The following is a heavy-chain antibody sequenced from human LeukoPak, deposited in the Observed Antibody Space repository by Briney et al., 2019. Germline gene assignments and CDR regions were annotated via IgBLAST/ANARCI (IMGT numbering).Heavy chain of an antibody. CDR1: GYTFTSYA. J-gene: IGHJ1*01. D-gene: IGHD6-19*01. CDR2: INTNTGNP. V-gene: IGHV7-4-1*02. Sequence: GASVKVSCKASGYTFTSYAMNWVRQAPGQGLEWMGWINTNTGNPTYAQGFTGRFVFSLDTSVSTAYLQISSLKAEDTAVYYCARMSSEWLVTFETFIQHWGQGTLVTVSS. CDR3: ARMSSEWLVTFETFIQH.